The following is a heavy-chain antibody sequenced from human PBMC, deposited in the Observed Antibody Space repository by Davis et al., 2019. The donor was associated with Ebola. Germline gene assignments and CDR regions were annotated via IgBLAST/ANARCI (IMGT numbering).Heavy chain of an antibody. D-gene: IGHD3-10*01. V-gene: IGHV4-59*11. J-gene: IGHJ6*02. CDR3: ARALYGSGSYHYGVDV. Sequence: PSETLSLTCTVSGGSISGHYWSWVRQTPGKGLEWIAYIYNSVTTNYNPSLKSRLSISVDTSKNQFSLKLSSVTAADTAVYYCARALYGSGSYHYGVDVWGQGTTVTVSS. CDR1: GGSISGHY. CDR2: IYNSVTT.